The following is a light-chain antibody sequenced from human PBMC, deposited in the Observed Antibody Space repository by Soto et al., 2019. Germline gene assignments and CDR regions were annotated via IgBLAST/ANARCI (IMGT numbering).Light chain of an antibody. CDR2: AAS. CDR1: QSISSY. CDR3: QQMYST. J-gene: IGKJ5*01. V-gene: IGKV1-39*01. Sequence: DIQMTQSPSSLSASVGDRVTITCRASQSISSYLNWYQQKPWKAPKLLIYAASSLQSGVPSRFSGSASRTAFNLTISHLQPDEFATYPWQQMYSTFGHGTRQAT.